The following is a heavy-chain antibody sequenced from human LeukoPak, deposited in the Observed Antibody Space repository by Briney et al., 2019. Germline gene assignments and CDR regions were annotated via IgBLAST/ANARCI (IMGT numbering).Heavy chain of an antibody. CDR1: GFTFSSYA. Sequence: GESLRLSCAASGFTFSSYAMHWVRQAPGKGLEWVAVISYDGSNKYYADSAKGRFTISRDNSKNTLYLQMNSLRAEDTAVYYCAIGSWGYDSSGLGAFDIWGQGTMVTVSS. CDR3: AIGSWGYDSSGLGAFDI. J-gene: IGHJ3*02. V-gene: IGHV3-30-3*01. D-gene: IGHD3-22*01. CDR2: ISYDGSNK.